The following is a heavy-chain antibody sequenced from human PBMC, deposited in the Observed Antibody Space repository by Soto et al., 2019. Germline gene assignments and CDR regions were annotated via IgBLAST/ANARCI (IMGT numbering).Heavy chain of an antibody. V-gene: IGHV3-53*01. D-gene: IGHD3-16*01. J-gene: IGHJ3*02. CDR3: ARDMMTWGHAFDI. CDR2: IYSGGST. Sequence: GGSLRLSCAASGFTGSSNYMSWVRQAPGNGLEWVSVIYSGGSTYYADSVKGRFTISRDNSKNTLYLQMNSLRAEDTAVYYCARDMMTWGHAFDIWGQGTMVTVSS. CDR1: GFTGSSNY.